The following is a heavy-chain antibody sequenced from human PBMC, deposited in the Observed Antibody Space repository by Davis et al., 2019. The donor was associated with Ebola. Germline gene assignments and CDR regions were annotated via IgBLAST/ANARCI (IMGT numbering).Heavy chain of an antibody. D-gene: IGHD3-3*01. Sequence: SVKVSCKASGGTFSSYAISWVRQAPGQGLEWMGGIIPIFGTANYAQKFQGRVTITADESTSTAYMELSSLRSEDTAVYYCARDYDDFWSGTRHFDYWGQGTLVTVSS. CDR1: GGTFSSYA. CDR2: IIPIFGTA. V-gene: IGHV1-69*13. J-gene: IGHJ4*02. CDR3: ARDYDDFWSGTRHFDY.